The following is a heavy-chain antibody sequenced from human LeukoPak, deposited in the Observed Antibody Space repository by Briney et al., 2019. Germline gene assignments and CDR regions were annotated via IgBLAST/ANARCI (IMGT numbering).Heavy chain of an antibody. D-gene: IGHD2-8*01. CDR3: ARSLTY. V-gene: IGHV4-61*01. Sequence: SETLSLTCTVSGGSVSSGSYDWSWIRQPPGKGLEWIGYIYDSGSTNYNPSLKSRVTISVDTSKNQFSLKLSSVTAADTAVYYCARSLTYWGQGTLVTVSS. CDR1: GGSVSSGSYD. CDR2: IYDSGST. J-gene: IGHJ4*02.